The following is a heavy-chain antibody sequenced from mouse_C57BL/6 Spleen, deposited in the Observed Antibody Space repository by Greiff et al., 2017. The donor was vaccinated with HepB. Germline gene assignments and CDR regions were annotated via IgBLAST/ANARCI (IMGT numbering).Heavy chain of an antibody. CDR2: IDPSDSYT. D-gene: IGHD4-1*01. J-gene: IGHJ2*01. V-gene: IGHV1-50*01. CDR3: ARSLGHFDY. Sequence: VKLQQPGAELVKPGASVKLSCKASGYTFTSYWMQWVKQRPGQGLEWIGEIDPSDSYTNYNQKFKGKATLTVDTSSSTAYMQLSSLTSEDSAVYYCARSLGHFDYWGQGTTLTVSS. CDR1: GYTFTSYW.